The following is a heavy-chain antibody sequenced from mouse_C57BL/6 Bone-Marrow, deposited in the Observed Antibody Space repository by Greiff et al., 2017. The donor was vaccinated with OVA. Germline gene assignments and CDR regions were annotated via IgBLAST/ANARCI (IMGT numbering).Heavy chain of an antibody. CDR2: IYPRSGNT. D-gene: IGHD1-1*01. Sequence: QVQLQQSGAELARPGASVKLSCKASGYTFTSYGISWVKQRTGQGLEWIGEIYPRSGNTYYNEKFKGKATLTADKSSSTAYMELRSLTSEDSAVYFCAREAACNYYGSSPRWYFDVWGTGTTVTVSS. J-gene: IGHJ1*03. CDR1: GYTFTSYG. V-gene: IGHV1-81*01. CDR3: AREAACNYYGSSPRWYFDV.